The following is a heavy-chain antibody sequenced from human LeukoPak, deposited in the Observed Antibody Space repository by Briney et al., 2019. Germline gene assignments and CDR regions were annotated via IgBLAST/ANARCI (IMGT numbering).Heavy chain of an antibody. D-gene: IGHD2-2*01. V-gene: IGHV3-74*01. CDR1: GFTFSSYW. J-gene: IGHJ4*02. CDR2: INSDGSST. CDR3: AARGYCSSTCCLLEY. Sequence: GGSLRLSCAASGFTFSSYWMHWVRQAPGKGLVWVSHINSDGSSTSYADSVKGRFTISRDNAKNTLYLQMNSLRAEDTAVYYYAARGYCSSTCCLLEYWGQGTLVTVSS.